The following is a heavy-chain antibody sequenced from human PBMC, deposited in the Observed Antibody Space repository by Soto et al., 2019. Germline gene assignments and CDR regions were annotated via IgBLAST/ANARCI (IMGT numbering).Heavy chain of an antibody. CDR2: IGAADDP. CDR3: ARDIFRQTVVVPARSYYYYYYGMDV. V-gene: IGHV3-13*05. D-gene: IGHD2-2*01. Sequence: GGSLRLSCAASGFSFSDYDFHWVRQVPGKGLEWVSAIGAADDPYYLVSVKGRFSVSRDNAQKSLYLQMNNLRVGDTAVYYCARDIFRQTVVVPARSYYYYYYGMDVWGQGPTVTVSS. CDR1: GFSFSDYD. J-gene: IGHJ6*02.